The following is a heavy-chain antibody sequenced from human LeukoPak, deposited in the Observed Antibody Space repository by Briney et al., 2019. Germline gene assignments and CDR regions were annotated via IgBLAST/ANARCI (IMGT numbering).Heavy chain of an antibody. CDR3: ARVVVTGGWLDP. Sequence: SETLSLTRTVSGGSISSYYWSWIRQPAGEGLEWIGRIYTSGSTNYNPSLKSRVTMSVDTSKNQFSLKLSSVTAADTAVYYCARVVVTGGWLDPWGQGTLVTVSS. CDR2: IYTSGST. D-gene: IGHD2-21*02. CDR1: GGSISSYY. V-gene: IGHV4-4*07. J-gene: IGHJ5*02.